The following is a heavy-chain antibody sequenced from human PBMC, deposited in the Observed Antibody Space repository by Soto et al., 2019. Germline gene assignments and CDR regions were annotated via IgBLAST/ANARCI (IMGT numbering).Heavy chain of an antibody. CDR2: ISGSGGST. CDR1: GFTFSSYA. Sequence: GGSLRLSCAASGFTFSSYAMSWVRQAPGKGLEWVSAISGSGGSTYYADSVKGRFTISRDNSKNTLYLQMNSLRAEDTAVYYCAKDLAGYGDYLRFGWYFDLWGRGTLVTVSS. V-gene: IGHV3-23*01. CDR3: AKDLAGYGDYLRFGWYFDL. J-gene: IGHJ2*01. D-gene: IGHD4-17*01.